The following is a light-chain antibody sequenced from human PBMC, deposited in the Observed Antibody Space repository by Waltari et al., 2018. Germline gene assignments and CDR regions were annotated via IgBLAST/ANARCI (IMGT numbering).Light chain of an antibody. CDR1: SGFHVGTYR. CDR2: YRSDSDK. V-gene: IGLV5-45*03. J-gene: IGLJ2*01. CDR3: MTWHSSAVV. Sequence: QAVLTQPSSLSASPGASASLTCTLRSGFHVGTYRIYWFSQQPGSPPRYLLRYRSDSDKQQGSGVPSRFSGSKDASANAGILVISGLQSEDEADYYCMTWHSSAVVFGGGTKLTVL.